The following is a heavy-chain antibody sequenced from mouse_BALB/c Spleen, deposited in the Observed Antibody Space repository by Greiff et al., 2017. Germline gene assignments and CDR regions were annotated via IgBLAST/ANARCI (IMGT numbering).Heavy chain of an antibody. CDR1: GFNIKDTY. CDR2: IDPANGNT. J-gene: IGHJ1*01. Sequence: VQLKESGAELVKPGASVKLSCTASGFNIKDTYMHWVKQRPEQGLEWIGRIDPANGNTKYDPKFQGKATITADTSSNTAYLQLSSLTSEDTAVYYCARDGTGYFDVWGAGTTVTVSS. V-gene: IGHV14-3*02. D-gene: IGHD4-1*01. CDR3: ARDGTGYFDV.